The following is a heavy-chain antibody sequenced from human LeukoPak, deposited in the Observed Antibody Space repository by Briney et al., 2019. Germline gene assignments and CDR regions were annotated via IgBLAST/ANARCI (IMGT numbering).Heavy chain of an antibody. Sequence: PSETLSLTCAVYGGSFSGYYWSWIRQPPGKGLEWIGEISHSGSTNYNPSLKSRVTISVDTSKNQFSLKLSSVTAADTAVYYCARGLPGVGSPFDYWGQGTLVTVSS. J-gene: IGHJ4*02. CDR2: ISHSGST. CDR3: ARGLPGVGSPFDY. D-gene: IGHD2-15*01. V-gene: IGHV4-34*01. CDR1: GGSFSGYY.